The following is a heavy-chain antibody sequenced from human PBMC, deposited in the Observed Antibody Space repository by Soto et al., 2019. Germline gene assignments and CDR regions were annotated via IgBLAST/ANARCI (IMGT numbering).Heavy chain of an antibody. J-gene: IGHJ4*02. CDR3: TTDLPWSYGALGY. CDR2: VKSKTDGGTT. CDR1: GFTFNDAW. D-gene: IGHD1-26*01. V-gene: IGHV3-15*01. Sequence: EVQLVESGGGLVKPWGSLRLSSATSGFTFNDAWMNWVRLAPGKGLEWVGRVKSKTDGGTTDYASPVKGRFTISRDDSKNILYLQMNSLTTEDTAMYYCTTDLPWSYGALGYWGQGTLVTVSS.